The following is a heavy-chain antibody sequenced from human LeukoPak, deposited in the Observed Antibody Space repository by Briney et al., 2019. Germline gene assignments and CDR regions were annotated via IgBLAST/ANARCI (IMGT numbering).Heavy chain of an antibody. D-gene: IGHD1-26*01. CDR2: LYYSGST. CDR3: ARLASGSYGPLTPFDY. Sequence: SESLSLTCTDPGGSISGYYWSWIRQPPGKGLEWIGDLYYSGSTNYNPSLKSRITISVDTSKNQFSLRLSSVTAADAAVYYSARLASGSYGPLTPFDYWGQGTLVTVSS. J-gene: IGHJ4*02. V-gene: IGHV4-59*08. CDR1: GGSISGYY.